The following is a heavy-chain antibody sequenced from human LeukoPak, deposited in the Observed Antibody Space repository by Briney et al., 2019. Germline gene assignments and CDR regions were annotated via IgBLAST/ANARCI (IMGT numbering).Heavy chain of an antibody. J-gene: IGHJ4*02. CDR2: ISYDGSNK. Sequence: GGSLRLSCAASGFTFSSYAMHWVRQAPGKGLEWVAVISYDGSNKYYADSVKGRFTISRDNSKNTLCLQMNSLRAEDTAVYYCARDPHVLGVPPFDYWGQGTLVTVSS. D-gene: IGHD3-16*01. CDR1: GFTFSSYA. V-gene: IGHV3-30-3*01. CDR3: ARDPHVLGVPPFDY.